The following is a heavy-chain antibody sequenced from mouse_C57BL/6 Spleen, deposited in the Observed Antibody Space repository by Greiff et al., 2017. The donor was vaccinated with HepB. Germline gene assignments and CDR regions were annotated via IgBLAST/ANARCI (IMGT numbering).Heavy chain of an antibody. CDR3: ARRGSNWDGYFDV. V-gene: IGHV3-6*01. CDR1: GYSITSGYY. J-gene: IGHJ1*03. D-gene: IGHD4-1*01. Sequence: EVKLQESGPGLVKPSQSLSLTCSVTGYSITSGYYWNWIRQFPGNKLEWMGYISYDGSNNYNPSLKNRISITRDTSKNQFFLKLNSVTTEDTATYYCARRGSNWDGYFDVWGTGTTVTVSS. CDR2: ISYDGSN.